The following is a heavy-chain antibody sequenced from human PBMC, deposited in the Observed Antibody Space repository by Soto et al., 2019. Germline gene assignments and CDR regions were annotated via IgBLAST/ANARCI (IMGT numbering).Heavy chain of an antibody. J-gene: IGHJ5*02. Sequence: ASVKVSCKASGYTFTRYYIHWVRQAPGQGPEWMGRINPDGGRTTYAQNFSGRVTMTRDTSASTVYMELSSLKFEDTAMYYCARGAYSSSSFPPFDPWGKGTLVTVSS. CDR1: GYTFTRYY. CDR2: INPDGGRT. V-gene: IGHV1-46*01. D-gene: IGHD6-6*01. CDR3: ARGAYSSSSFPPFDP.